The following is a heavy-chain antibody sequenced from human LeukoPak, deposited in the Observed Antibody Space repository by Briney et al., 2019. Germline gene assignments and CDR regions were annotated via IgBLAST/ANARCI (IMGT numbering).Heavy chain of an antibody. V-gene: IGHV3-23*01. CDR2: ISGSGDYT. J-gene: IGHJ4*02. CDR1: GFTFSSYA. Sequence: PGGSLRLSCAASGFTFSSYAMTWVRQAPGKGLEWVSSISGSGDYTNYAGSVKGRFTISRDNSKNTLYLQMNSLRAEDTAVYYCARAARRGYSYGTLDYWGQGTLSPSPQ. CDR3: ARAARRGYSYGTLDY. D-gene: IGHD5-18*01.